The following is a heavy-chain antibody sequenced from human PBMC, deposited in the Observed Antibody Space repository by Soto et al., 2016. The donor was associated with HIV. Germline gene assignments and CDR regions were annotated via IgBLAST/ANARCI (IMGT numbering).Heavy chain of an antibody. J-gene: IGHJ4*02. V-gene: IGHV1-2*02. CDR3: ARDPPDYDILTGRL. D-gene: IGHD3-9*01. CDR1: GYTFTGYY. Sequence: QVQLVQSGAEVKKPGASAKVSCKASGYTFTGYYMHWVRQAPGQGLEWMGWINPNSGGTNYAQKFQGRVTMTRDTSISTAYMELSRLRSDDTAVYHCARDPPDYDILTGRLWGQGTLVTVSS. CDR2: INPNSGGT.